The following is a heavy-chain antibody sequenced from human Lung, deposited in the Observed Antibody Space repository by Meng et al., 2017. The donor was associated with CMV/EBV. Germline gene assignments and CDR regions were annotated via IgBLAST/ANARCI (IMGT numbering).Heavy chain of an antibody. J-gene: IGHJ4*02. CDR1: GLTFSDAW. V-gene: IGHV3-15*01. CDR2: IKGKTDGETT. Sequence: GESLKISCAASGLTFSDAWMTWVRQAPGKGLEWVGRIKGKTDGETTDYAAPVKGRFTISRDDSKDMVYLQMNSLKTEDTAVYYCSTRRKFRGVDHFDYWGQRTLVTVSS. D-gene: IGHD3-10*01. CDR3: STRRKFRGVDHFDY.